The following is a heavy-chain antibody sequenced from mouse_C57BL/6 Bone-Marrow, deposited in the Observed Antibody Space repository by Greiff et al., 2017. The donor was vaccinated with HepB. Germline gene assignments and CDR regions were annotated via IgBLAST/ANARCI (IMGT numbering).Heavy chain of an antibody. CDR3: TREEVYYYGSSDYAMDY. J-gene: IGHJ4*01. CDR1: GFTFSSYA. D-gene: IGHD1-1*01. CDR2: ISSGGDYI. V-gene: IGHV5-9-1*02. Sequence: EVKLVDSGGGLVKPGGSLKLSCAASGFTFSSYAMSWVRQTPEKRLEWVAYISSGGDYIYYADTVKGRFTISRDNARNTLYLQMSSLKSEDTAMYYCTREEVYYYGSSDYAMDYWGQGTSVTVSS.